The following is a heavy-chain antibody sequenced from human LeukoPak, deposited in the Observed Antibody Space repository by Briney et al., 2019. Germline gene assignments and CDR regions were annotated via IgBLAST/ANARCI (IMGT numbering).Heavy chain of an antibody. V-gene: IGHV4-34*01. D-gene: IGHD1-26*01. CDR1: GGSFSGYY. J-gene: IGHJ4*02. CDR2: INHSGST. Sequence: SETLSLTCAVYGGSFSGYYWSWIRQPPGKGLEWIGEINHSGSTNYSPSLKSRVTISVDTSKNQFSLKLSSVTAADTAVYYCARGAARSGSYGYWGQGTLVTVSS. CDR3: ARGAARSGSYGY.